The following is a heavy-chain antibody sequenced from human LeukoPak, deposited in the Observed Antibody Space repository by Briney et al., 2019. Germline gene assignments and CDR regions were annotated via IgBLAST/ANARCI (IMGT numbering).Heavy chain of an antibody. CDR1: GFTFGTTA. V-gene: IGHV3-23*01. D-gene: IGHD6-13*01. J-gene: IGHJ5*02. CDR3: AKASYSTRWYHGWFDP. Sequence: GGSLRLSCAASGFTFGTTAMSWVRQAPGKGLEWVSTISGYGASTYYADSVKGRFTISRDNSKNTLYLQMNSLRAEDTALYYCAKASYSTRWYHGWFDPWGQGTLVTVSS. CDR2: ISGYGAST.